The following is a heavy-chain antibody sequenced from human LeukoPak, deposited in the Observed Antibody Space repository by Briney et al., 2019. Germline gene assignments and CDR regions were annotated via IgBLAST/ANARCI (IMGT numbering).Heavy chain of an antibody. Sequence: PSETLSLTCTVSGGSIGSSSYYWGWIRQPPGKGLEWIGSIYYSGSTYYNPSLKSRVTISVDTSKNQFSLKLSSVTAADTAVYYCARVRYYDSSGYSNFFDYWGQGTLVTVSS. V-gene: IGHV4-39*07. CDR3: ARVRYYDSSGYSNFFDY. D-gene: IGHD3-22*01. CDR1: GGSIGSSSYY. CDR2: IYYSGST. J-gene: IGHJ4*02.